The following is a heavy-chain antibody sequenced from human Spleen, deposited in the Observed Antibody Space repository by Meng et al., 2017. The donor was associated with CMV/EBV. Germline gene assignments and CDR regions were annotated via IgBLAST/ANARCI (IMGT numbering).Heavy chain of an antibody. CDR1: GFTFSSSG. V-gene: IGHV3-21*01. J-gene: IGHJ5*02. Sequence: AASGFTFSSSGMNWVRQAPGKGLVGVSSISSGGNLIYYAGSVTGRFTISRDNAKNSMYLQMNSLRAEDTALYYCARGMGGGQRWLDLWGQGTLVTVSS. D-gene: IGHD5-24*01. CDR2: ISSGGNLI. CDR3: ARGMGGGQRWLDL.